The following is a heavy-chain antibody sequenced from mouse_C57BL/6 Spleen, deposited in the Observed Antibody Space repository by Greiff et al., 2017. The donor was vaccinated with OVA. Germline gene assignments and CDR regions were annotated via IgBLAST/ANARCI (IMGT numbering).Heavy chain of an antibody. Sequence: QVQLQQSGPELVKPGASVKISCKASGYAFSSSWMNWVKQRPGKGLEWIGRIYPGDGDTNYNGKFKGKATLTADKSSSTAYMQLSSLTSEDSAVYFCARYGNYPHWYFDVWGTGTTVTVSS. V-gene: IGHV1-82*01. CDR1: GYAFSSSW. CDR2: IYPGDGDT. CDR3: ARYGNYPHWYFDV. D-gene: IGHD2-1*01. J-gene: IGHJ1*03.